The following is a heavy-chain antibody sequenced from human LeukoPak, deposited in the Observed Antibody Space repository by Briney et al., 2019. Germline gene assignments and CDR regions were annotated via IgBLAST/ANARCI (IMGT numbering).Heavy chain of an antibody. CDR1: GGSISSGGYY. V-gene: IGHV4-61*09. CDR3: ARDGYSGSDAL. D-gene: IGHD5-12*01. J-gene: IGHJ4*02. Sequence: SQTLSLTCTVSGGSISSGGYYWSWIRQPAGKGLEWIGHIYTSGSTNYNPSLKSRVTISVDTSQNQFSLKLSSVTAADTAVYYCARDGYSGSDALWGQGTLVTVSS. CDR2: IYTSGST.